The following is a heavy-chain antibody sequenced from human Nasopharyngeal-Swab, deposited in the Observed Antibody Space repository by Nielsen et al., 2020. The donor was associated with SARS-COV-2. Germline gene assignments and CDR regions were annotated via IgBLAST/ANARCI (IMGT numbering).Heavy chain of an antibody. CDR1: GFTFSSYA. CDR3: AKDVHADYGGIDY. V-gene: IGHV3-30*04. J-gene: IGHJ4*02. CDR2: ISYDGSNE. D-gene: IGHD4/OR15-4a*01. Sequence: GGSLRLSCAASGFTFSSYAMHWVRQAPGKGLEWVAVISYDGSNEYYGDSVKGRFTISRDNSKNTLYLQMNSLRVDDTAVYYCAKDVHADYGGIDYWGQGILVTVSS.